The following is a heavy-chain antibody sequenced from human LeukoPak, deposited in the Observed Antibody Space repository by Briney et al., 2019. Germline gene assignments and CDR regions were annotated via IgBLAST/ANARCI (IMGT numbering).Heavy chain of an antibody. CDR1: GFTFSSFD. J-gene: IGHJ6*03. CDR3: ARGPPRGKYYYMDV. Sequence: QPGGSLRLSCAASGFTFSSFDMHWVRQPTGQGLELVSTIGTASDTYYPGSVEGRFTLSRDNAKNSLYLQMNSLTAGDPAVYYCARGPPRGKYYYMDVWGKGTTVTVSS. V-gene: IGHV3-13*01. D-gene: IGHD1-1*01. CDR2: IGTASDT.